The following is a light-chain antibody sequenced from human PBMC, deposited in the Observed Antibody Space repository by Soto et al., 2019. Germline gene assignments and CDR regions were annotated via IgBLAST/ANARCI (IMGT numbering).Light chain of an antibody. CDR1: TSNIGSNT. CDR3: AAWDDSLNGPV. Sequence: QSVLTQPPSASGTPGQRVTISCSGSTSNIGSNTVHWYQQLPGTAPTLLIYRNDQRPSGVPARFSGSKSGTSASLAISGLQSDDEADYYCAAWDDSLNGPVFGPGTKVTVL. CDR2: RND. J-gene: IGLJ1*01. V-gene: IGLV1-44*01.